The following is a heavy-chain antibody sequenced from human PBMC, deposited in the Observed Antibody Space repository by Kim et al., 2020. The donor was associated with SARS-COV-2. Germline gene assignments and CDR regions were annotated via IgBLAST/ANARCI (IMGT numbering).Heavy chain of an antibody. CDR2: SGSI. D-gene: IGHD2-2*02. J-gene: IGHJ4*02. V-gene: IGHV3-9*01. Sequence: SGSIGYADSVKGRFTISRDNAKNSLYLQMNSLRAEDTALYYCACFTAPRYWGQGTLVTVSS. CDR3: ACFTAPRY.